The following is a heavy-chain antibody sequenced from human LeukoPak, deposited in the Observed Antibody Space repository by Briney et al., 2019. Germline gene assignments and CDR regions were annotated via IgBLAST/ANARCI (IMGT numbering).Heavy chain of an antibody. CDR1: GFTFSSYS. V-gene: IGHV3-48*01. D-gene: IGHD3-3*01. CDR3: ARADFWSGYYMDY. CDR2: ISSSSSSI. J-gene: IGHJ4*02. Sequence: GGSLRLSCAASGFTFSSYSKNWVRQAPGKGLEWVSYISSSSSSIYYADSVRGRFTISRDNAKNALYMQMNSLRAEDTAVYYCARADFWSGYYMDYWGQGTLVTVSS.